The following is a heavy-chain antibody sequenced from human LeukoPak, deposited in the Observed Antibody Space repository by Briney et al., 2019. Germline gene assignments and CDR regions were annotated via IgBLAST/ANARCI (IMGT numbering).Heavy chain of an antibody. CDR1: GFTFSSYA. CDR2: ISGSGDNT. CDR3: ARDQRGYCRSTTCYIFDY. V-gene: IGHV3-23*01. Sequence: PGGSLRLSCAASGFTFSSYAMNWVRQAPGKGLEWISSISGSGDNTYYADSVKGRFTISRDNSKNTLYLQMNSLRAEDTAVYYCARDQRGYCRSTTCYIFDYWSQGTLVTVSS. J-gene: IGHJ4*02. D-gene: IGHD2-2*02.